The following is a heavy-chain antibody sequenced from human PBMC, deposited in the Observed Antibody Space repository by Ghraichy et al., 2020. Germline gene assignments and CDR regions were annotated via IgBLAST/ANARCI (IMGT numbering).Heavy chain of an antibody. J-gene: IGHJ4*02. Sequence: ASVKVSCKASGYTFSNYAISWARQAPGQGLEWMGWISAYDGKTKYAQNFQDRLTMTTDTSARTVYMELRSLISDDTAMYYCARTLESSVASHTLGYWGQGALVAVS. CDR1: GYTFSNYA. V-gene: IGHV1-18*04. D-gene: IGHD2-21*01. CDR3: ARTLESSVASHTLGY. CDR2: ISAYDGKT.